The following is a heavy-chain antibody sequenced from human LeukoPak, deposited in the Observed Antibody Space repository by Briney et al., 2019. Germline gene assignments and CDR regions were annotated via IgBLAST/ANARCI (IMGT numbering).Heavy chain of an antibody. V-gene: IGHV3-23*01. Sequence: GGSLRLSCAASGFTLSSYAMSWVRQAPGKGLEWVSAISGSGGSTYYADSVKGRFTISRDNSKNTLYLQMNSLRAEDTAVYYCAKETEDGYCSSTSCYLYNWFDPWGQGTLVTVSS. D-gene: IGHD2-2*01. J-gene: IGHJ5*02. CDR1: GFTLSSYA. CDR2: ISGSGGST. CDR3: AKETEDGYCSSTSCYLYNWFDP.